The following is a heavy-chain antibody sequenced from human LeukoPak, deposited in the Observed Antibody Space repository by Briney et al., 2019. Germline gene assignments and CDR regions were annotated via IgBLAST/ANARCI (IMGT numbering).Heavy chain of an antibody. CDR3: ARRVDATRWFDP. V-gene: IGHV3-74*01. J-gene: IGHJ5*02. Sequence: GGSLRFSCAASGFTFSNNFMHWVRQAPGKGLVWISLINSDGTTTIYADSVKGRFTISRANAKNTPYLQMNSLRDEDTAVYYCARRVDATRWFDPWGQGTLVAVSS. CDR1: GFTFSNNF. CDR2: INSDGTTT. D-gene: IGHD2-15*01.